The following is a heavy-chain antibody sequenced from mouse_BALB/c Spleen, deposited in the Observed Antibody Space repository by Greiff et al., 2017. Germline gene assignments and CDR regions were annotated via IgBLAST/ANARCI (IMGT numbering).Heavy chain of an antibody. D-gene: IGHD2-3*01. CDR1: GYSITSGYY. CDR3: ARPYDGYYWFAY. V-gene: IGHV3-6*02. J-gene: IGHJ3*01. Sequence: VQLKESGPGLVKPSQSLSLTCSVTGYSITSGYYWNWIRQFPGNKLEWMGYISYDGSNNYNPSLKNRISITRDTSKNQFFLKLNSVTTEDTATYYCARPYDGYYWFAYWGQGTLVTVSA. CDR2: ISYDGSN.